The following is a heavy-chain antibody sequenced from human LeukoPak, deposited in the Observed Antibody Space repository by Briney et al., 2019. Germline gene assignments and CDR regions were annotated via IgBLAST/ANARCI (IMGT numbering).Heavy chain of an antibody. CDR2: INWNGGST. V-gene: IGHV3-20*04. CDR1: GFTFDDYG. CDR3: ARSDFWSGYYNGNFDY. Sequence: GGSLRLSCAASGFTFDDYGMSWVRQAPGKGLEWVSGINWNGGSTGYADSVKGRFTISRDNAKNSPYLQMNSLRAEDTALYYCARSDFWSGYYNGNFDYWGQGTLVTVSS. J-gene: IGHJ4*02. D-gene: IGHD3-3*01.